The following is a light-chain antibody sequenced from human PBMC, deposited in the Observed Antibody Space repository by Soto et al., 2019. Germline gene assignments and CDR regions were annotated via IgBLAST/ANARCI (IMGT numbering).Light chain of an antibody. V-gene: IGKV3-20*01. Sequence: EIVLTQSPVTLSLSPGERATLSCRASQSVASSYLAWYQQKPGQAPRLLIYGASSGATGIPDRFSGSGSGTDFTLTISRLEPEDFAVYYCQQYNNWPPITFGQGTRLEIK. CDR2: GAS. CDR1: QSVASSY. J-gene: IGKJ5*01. CDR3: QQYNNWPPIT.